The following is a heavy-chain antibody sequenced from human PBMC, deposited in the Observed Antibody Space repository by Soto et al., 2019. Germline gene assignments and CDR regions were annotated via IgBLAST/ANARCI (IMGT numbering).Heavy chain of an antibody. D-gene: IGHD6-19*01. CDR3: AKVVKTSGWDDYYYYGMDV. J-gene: IGHJ6*02. V-gene: IGHV3-23*01. CDR1: GFTFSSYA. Sequence: TGGSLRLSCAASGFTFSSYAMSWVRQAPGKGLEWVSAISGSGGSTYYADSVKGRFTISRDNSKNTLYLQMNSLRAEDTAVYYCAKVVKTSGWDDYYYYGMDVWAQGTTVPVSS. CDR2: ISGSGGST.